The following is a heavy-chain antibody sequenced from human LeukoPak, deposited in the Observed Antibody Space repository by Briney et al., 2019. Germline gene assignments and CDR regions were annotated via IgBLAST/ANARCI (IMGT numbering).Heavy chain of an antibody. CDR1: GFIFSSYA. Sequence: GGSLRLSCAASGFIFSSYAMSWVRQAPGKGLVWVSRINTDGSRTTYADSVKGRFTISRDNAKNTVYLQMNSLRAEDTAVYYCARVALGSYNWFDPWGQGTLVTVSS. V-gene: IGHV3-74*01. D-gene: IGHD3-10*01. CDR2: INTDGSRT. J-gene: IGHJ5*02. CDR3: ARVALGSYNWFDP.